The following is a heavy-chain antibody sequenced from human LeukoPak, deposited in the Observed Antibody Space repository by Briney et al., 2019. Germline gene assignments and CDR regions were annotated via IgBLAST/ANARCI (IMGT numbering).Heavy chain of an antibody. CDR2: INHSGST. J-gene: IGHJ4*02. Sequence: SETLSLTCAVYGGSFSGYYWSWIRQPAGKGLEWIGEINHSGSTNYNPSLKSRVTISVDTSKNQFSLKLSSVTAADTAVYYCARVRVEMATTTFDYWGQGTLVTVSS. D-gene: IGHD5-24*01. CDR3: ARVRVEMATTTFDY. CDR1: GGSFSGYY. V-gene: IGHV4-34*01.